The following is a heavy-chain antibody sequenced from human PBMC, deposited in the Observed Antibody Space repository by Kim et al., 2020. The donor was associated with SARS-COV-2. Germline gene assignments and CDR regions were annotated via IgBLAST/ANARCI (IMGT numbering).Heavy chain of an antibody. J-gene: IGHJ6*02. Sequence: SVKGRFTISRDNSKNTLYLQMNSLRAEDTAVYYCAKDFRIVGATTGGMDVWGQGTTVTVSS. CDR3: AKDFRIVGATTGGMDV. D-gene: IGHD1-26*01. V-gene: IGHV3-30*02.